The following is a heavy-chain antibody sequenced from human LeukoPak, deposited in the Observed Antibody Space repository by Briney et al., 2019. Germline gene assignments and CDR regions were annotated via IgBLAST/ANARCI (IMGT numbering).Heavy chain of an antibody. CDR2: MSGRGGYI. Sequence: PGGSLRLSCAASGFTFNDYAMSWVRQAPGKGLEWVSAMSGRGGYIYTADSVKGRFTISRDNSKNALYLQMHSLRAEDTALYYCAKRSQGAFDIWGQGTMVIVSS. CDR1: GFTFNDYA. D-gene: IGHD1-26*01. J-gene: IGHJ3*02. V-gene: IGHV3-23*01. CDR3: AKRSQGAFDI.